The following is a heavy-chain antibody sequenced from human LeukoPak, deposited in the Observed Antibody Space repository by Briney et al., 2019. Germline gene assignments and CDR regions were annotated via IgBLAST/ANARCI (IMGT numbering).Heavy chain of an antibody. Sequence: GGSLRLSCAASGFTFSDYYMSWIRQAPGKGLEWVSYISGSGSAIYYADSVKGRFTISRDNAKNSLYLQMNSLRAEDTAVYYCARVVATYYFDYWGQGTLDTVSS. V-gene: IGHV3-11*01. CDR1: GFTFSDYY. CDR2: ISGSGSAI. D-gene: IGHD5-12*01. CDR3: ARVVATYYFDY. J-gene: IGHJ4*02.